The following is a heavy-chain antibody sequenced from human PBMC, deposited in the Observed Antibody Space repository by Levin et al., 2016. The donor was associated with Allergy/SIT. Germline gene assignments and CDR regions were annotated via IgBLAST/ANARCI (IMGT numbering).Heavy chain of an antibody. J-gene: IGHJ5*02. V-gene: IGHV3-48*03. CDR2: ISSSGSTI. Sequence: VRQAPGKGLEWVSYISSSGSTIYYADSVKGRFTISRDNAKNSLYLQMNSLRAEDTAVYYCARVIAAGTDWFDPWGQGTLVTVSS. D-gene: IGHD6-13*01. CDR3: ARVIAAGTDWFDP.